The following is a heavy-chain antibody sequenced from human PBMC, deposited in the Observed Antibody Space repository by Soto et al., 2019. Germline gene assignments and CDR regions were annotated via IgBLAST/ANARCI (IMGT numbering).Heavy chain of an antibody. CDR1: GGSFSGYY. Sequence: SETLSLTCAVYGGSFSGYYWSWIRQPPGKGLEWIGEINHSGSTNYNPSLKSRVTISVDTSKNQFSLKLSSVTAADTAVYYCARDHRDYDFWSGYYTRVNWFDPWGQGTLVTVSS. D-gene: IGHD3-3*01. CDR2: INHSGST. J-gene: IGHJ5*02. V-gene: IGHV4-34*01. CDR3: ARDHRDYDFWSGYYTRVNWFDP.